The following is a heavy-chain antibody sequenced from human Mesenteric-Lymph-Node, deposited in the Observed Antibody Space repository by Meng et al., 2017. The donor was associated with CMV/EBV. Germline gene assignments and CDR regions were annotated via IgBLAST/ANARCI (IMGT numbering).Heavy chain of an antibody. CDR2: IHYGGSP. V-gene: IGHV4-39*07. Sequence: SETLSLTCTVSGGSIISSTYYWGWIRQPPGKGLEWIGSIHYGGSPYYNPSLKRRVTVALDTSRHQLYLKLTSVTAADTAVYYCARVCGGGDWLIDHWGQGTLVTVSS. CDR1: GGSIISSTYY. D-gene: IGHD2-21*01. J-gene: IGHJ4*02. CDR3: ARVCGGGDWLIDH.